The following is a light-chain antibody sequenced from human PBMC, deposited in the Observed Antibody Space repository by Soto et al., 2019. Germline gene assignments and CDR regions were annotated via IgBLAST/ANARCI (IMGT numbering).Light chain of an antibody. J-gene: IGKJ1*01. V-gene: IGKV3-20*01. CDR1: YSISTTY. Sequence: EIMFTKSPGTXSFPYLKTLPFPCSARYSISTTYFAWYKHKHRKDTXLXXXGASSRDTGIQDSFSGSGSGKDFTLTTSRRQHEDFGVYYCQQYGREPPWTFGQGTQVDI. CDR2: GAS. CDR3: QQYGREPPWT.